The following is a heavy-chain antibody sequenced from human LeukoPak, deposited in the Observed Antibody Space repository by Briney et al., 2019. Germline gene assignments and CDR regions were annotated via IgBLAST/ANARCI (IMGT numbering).Heavy chain of an antibody. J-gene: IGHJ4*02. CDR2: ISSSGSTI. Sequence: LSLTCTVSGGSISSYYWSWIRQAPGKGLEWVSYISSSGSTIYYADSVKGRFTISRDNAKNSLYLQMNSLRAEDTAVYYRARPTYGDYEPFFDYWGQGTLVTVSS. D-gene: IGHD4-17*01. V-gene: IGHV3-11*04. CDR3: ARPTYGDYEPFFDY. CDR1: GGSISSYY.